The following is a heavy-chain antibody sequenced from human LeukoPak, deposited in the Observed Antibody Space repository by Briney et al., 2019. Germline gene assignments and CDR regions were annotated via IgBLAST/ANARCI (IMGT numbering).Heavy chain of an antibody. D-gene: IGHD3-3*01. CDR1: GFTFSSYW. V-gene: IGHV3-7*01. CDR3: ARVSGITIFGVGPFDY. Sequence: PGGSLRLSCAASGFTFSSYWMSWVRQAPGKGLEWVANIKQDGGEKYYVDSVKGRFTISRDNAKNSLYLQMNSLRAEDTAVYYCARVSGITIFGVGPFDYWGQGTLVTVSS. CDR2: IKQDGGEK. J-gene: IGHJ4*02.